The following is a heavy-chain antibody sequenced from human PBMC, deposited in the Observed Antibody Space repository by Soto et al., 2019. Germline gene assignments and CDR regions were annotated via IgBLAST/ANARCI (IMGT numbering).Heavy chain of an antibody. D-gene: IGHD2-15*01. V-gene: IGHV4-39*01. CDR1: GGSISSSSYY. CDR3: ARSRMTEAFDI. CDR2: IYYSGST. J-gene: IGHJ3*02. Sequence: QLQLQESGPGLVKPSETLSLTCTVSGGSISSSSYYWGWIRQPPGKGLEWIGSIYYSGSTYYNPSLKSRVTISVDTSKNQFSLKLSSVTAADTAVYYCARSRMTEAFDIWGQGTMVTVSS.